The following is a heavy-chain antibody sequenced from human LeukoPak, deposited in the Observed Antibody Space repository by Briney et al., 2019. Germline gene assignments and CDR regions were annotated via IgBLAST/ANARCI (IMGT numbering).Heavy chain of an antibody. CDR3: ARPNSSSWQGTLDY. D-gene: IGHD6-13*01. V-gene: IGHV5-51*01. Sequence: HGESLKISCQGSGYRFNSYWIAWVRLMLGKGLEWMGIIYPGDSDTIYNPSFQGQVTISADKSISTAYLQWSSLKASDTAMYYCARPNSSSWQGTLDYWGQGTLVTVSS. CDR2: IYPGDSDT. J-gene: IGHJ4*02. CDR1: GYRFNSYW.